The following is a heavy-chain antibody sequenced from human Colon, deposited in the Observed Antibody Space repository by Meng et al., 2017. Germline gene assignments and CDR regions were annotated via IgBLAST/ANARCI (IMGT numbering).Heavy chain of an antibody. Sequence: VPLQESGPGLVRPSETLSLTCPVSGGSVSSGSYYWSWIRQPPGKGLEWIGYIYYTGSTNYNPSLKSRVTISVDTSKNQFSLKLSSVTAADTAVYYCARGPLDYWGQGTLVTVSS. CDR3: ARGPLDY. V-gene: IGHV4-61*01. J-gene: IGHJ4*02. CDR2: IYYTGST. CDR1: GGSVSSGSYY.